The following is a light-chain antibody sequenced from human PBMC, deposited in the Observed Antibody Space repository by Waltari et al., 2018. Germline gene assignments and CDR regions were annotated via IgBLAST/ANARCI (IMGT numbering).Light chain of an antibody. CDR3: QQYNNWPS. Sequence: EIVMTQSPATLSVSPGERATLSCRASQSVSSNLAWYQQKPGQAPRLRIYGASTRATGIPARLSCSGSGTEFTLTISSMQSEDFAVYYCQQYNNWPSFGPGTKVDIK. V-gene: IGKV3-15*01. J-gene: IGKJ3*01. CDR2: GAS. CDR1: QSVSSN.